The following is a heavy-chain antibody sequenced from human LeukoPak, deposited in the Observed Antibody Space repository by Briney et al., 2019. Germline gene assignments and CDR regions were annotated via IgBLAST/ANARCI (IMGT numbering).Heavy chain of an antibody. CDR1: GGSISSYY. V-gene: IGHV4-59*12. D-gene: IGHD6-6*01. J-gene: IGHJ6*03. CDR2: IYYSGST. Sequence: SETLSLTCTVSGGSISSYYWSWIRQPPGKGLEWIGYIYYSGSTNYNPSHKSRVTISVDTSKNQFSLNLSSVTAADTAVYFCARGVLSRYYYMDVWGKGTTVTVSS. CDR3: ARGVLSRYYYMDV.